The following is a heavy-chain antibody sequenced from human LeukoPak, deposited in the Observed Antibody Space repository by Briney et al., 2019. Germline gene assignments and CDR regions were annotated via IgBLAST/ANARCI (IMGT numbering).Heavy chain of an antibody. CDR2: IKEDGSDK. D-gene: IGHD5-24*01. V-gene: IGHV3-7*03. CDR3: ARDRGWLQFDY. CDR1: GFTFSSYA. J-gene: IGHJ4*02. Sequence: GGSLRLSCAASGFTFSSYAMSWVRQAPGKGLEWVANIKEDGSDKYYVDSVKGRFTISRDNVKNSLYLQMNSLRAEDTAVYYCARDRGWLQFDYWGQGTLVTVSS.